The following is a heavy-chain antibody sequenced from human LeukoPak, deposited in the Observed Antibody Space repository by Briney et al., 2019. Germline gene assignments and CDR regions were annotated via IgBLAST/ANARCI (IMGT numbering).Heavy chain of an antibody. V-gene: IGHV3-48*02. Sequence: GGSLRLSCAASGFTFSSYAMNWVRQAPGKGLEWVSHITASGTAMFYADSVKGRFTISRDNAKNSLYLQMNSLKDEDTAVYYCASSGSYRFDYWGQGTLVTVSS. D-gene: IGHD1-26*01. CDR3: ASSGSYRFDY. CDR2: ITASGTAM. CDR1: GFTFSSYA. J-gene: IGHJ4*02.